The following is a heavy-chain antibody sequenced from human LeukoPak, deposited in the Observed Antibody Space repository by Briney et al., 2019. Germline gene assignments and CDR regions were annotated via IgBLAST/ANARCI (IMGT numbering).Heavy chain of an antibody. V-gene: IGHV3-7*01. CDR1: GFTFSSYW. J-gene: IGHJ4*02. Sequence: PGGSLRLSCAASGFTFSSYWMSWVRQAPGKGLEWVANIKQDGSEKYYVDSVKGRFTISRDNAKNSLYLQMNSLRAEDTAVYYCAKNSRRTTLEPTSDYWGQGTLVTVSS. D-gene: IGHD4-11*01. CDR2: IKQDGSEK. CDR3: AKNSRRTTLEPTSDY.